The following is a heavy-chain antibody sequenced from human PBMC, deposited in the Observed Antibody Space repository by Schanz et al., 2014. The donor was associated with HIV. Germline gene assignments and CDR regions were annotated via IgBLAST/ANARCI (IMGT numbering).Heavy chain of an antibody. V-gene: IGHV3-72*01. CDR2: SRVKSDSYAT. CDR1: GFTFSSHW. CDR3: RGYRFYYGVDS. J-gene: IGHJ6*02. Sequence: EVQLVESGGGLVQPGGSLRLSCAASGFTFSSHWMHWVRQAPGKGLEWVARSRVKSDSYATEYAASVTGRFTISRDDSKNSVYLQMNSLNIEDTAVYYCRGYRFYYGVDSWGQGTTVTVSS. D-gene: IGHD5-18*01.